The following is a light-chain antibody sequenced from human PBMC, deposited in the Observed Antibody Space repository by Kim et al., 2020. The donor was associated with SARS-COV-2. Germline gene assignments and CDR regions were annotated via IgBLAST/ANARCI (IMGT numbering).Light chain of an antibody. J-gene: IGKJ4*01. CDR3: MYGTHWPPSFT. CDR1: QSRVFSDGKTY. V-gene: IGKV2-30*01. CDR2: KVS. Sequence: DVIMTQSPLSLPVTLGQPASISCRSSQSRVFSDGKTYLNWFHQRPGQSPRRLTYKVSNRDSGVPDRFSGSGSGTDFTLKISRVEAEDVGVYYCMYGTHWPPSFTFGGGTKVDIK.